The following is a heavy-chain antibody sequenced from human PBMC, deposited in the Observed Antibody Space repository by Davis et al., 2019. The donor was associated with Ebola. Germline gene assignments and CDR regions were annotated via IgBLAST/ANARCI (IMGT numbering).Heavy chain of an antibody. CDR1: GFTFSSYW. J-gene: IGHJ4*02. Sequence: PGGSLRLSCATSGFTFSSYWMTWVRQAPGRGLEWVANIKQDGSETYYGDSVKGRFTISRDNAKNSLYLQMNSLRAEDTALYHCASSSGYWGQGTLVTVSS. CDR2: IKQDGSET. D-gene: IGHD6-6*01. CDR3: ASSSGY. V-gene: IGHV3-7*03.